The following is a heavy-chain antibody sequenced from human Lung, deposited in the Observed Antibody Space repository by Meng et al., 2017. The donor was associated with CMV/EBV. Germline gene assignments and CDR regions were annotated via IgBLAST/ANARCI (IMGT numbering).Heavy chain of an antibody. V-gene: IGHV4-30-4*01. CDR3: ARVADPSVPYYCDV. Sequence: LSLXCTVSRDSMSSYGYNWSWIRQPPGEGLEWIGYIHSTGSTYYNPSLKGRITISIDTSRNQFSLELTSVTAADTAIYYCARVADPSVPYYCDVWGPGTXVTVSS. CDR1: RDSMSSYGYN. J-gene: IGHJ4*02. CDR2: IHSTGST.